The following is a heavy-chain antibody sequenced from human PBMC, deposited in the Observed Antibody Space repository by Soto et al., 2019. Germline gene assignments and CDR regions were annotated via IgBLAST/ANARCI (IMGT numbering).Heavy chain of an antibody. J-gene: IGHJ6*03. Sequence: QVQLVQSGAEVKKPGSSVKVSCEASGGTFTNYIFSWVRQAPGQGLEWMGRFIPIQGKADYALKFQDRVTFTADESTQTVDIEMRGLRPEDTALYFCARCFVIVHIGYRDVWGKGTAISVSS. D-gene: IGHD2-15*01. V-gene: IGHV1-69*02. CDR3: ARCFVIVHIGYRDV. CDR1: GGTFTNYI. CDR2: FIPIQGKA.